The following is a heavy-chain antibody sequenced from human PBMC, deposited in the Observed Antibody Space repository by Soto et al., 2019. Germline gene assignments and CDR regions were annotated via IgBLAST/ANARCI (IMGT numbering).Heavy chain of an antibody. D-gene: IGHD3-16*01. CDR3: ARDRGGLGY. CDR1: GFPFSNYW. V-gene: IGHV3-7*01. CDR2: IKQDGSEK. Sequence: EVQLVESGGGLVQPGGSLRLSCVASGFPFSNYWMSWVRQAPGKGLEWVANIKQDGSEKDYVDSVKGRFTISRDNTKNSLYLQMNSRRAEDAAVYYCARDRGGLGYWGQGTLVTVSS. J-gene: IGHJ4*02.